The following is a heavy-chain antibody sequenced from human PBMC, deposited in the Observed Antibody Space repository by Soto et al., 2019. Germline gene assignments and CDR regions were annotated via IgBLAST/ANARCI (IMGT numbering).Heavy chain of an antibody. D-gene: IGHD4-4*01. J-gene: IGHJ6*02. CDR3: AKDTDYSIIYCGMDV. CDR2: ISYDGSRK. V-gene: IGHV3-30*18. Sequence: QVQLVQAGGGVVQPGRSLRLSCVGSGSTFTSHGMHWVRQSPGKGLEWVAIISYDGSRKNYADSVKGRFTISIDNSKNTLFLQMYSLRAEDTAVYYCAKDTDYSIIYCGMDVWGQGTTIAAS. CDR1: GSTFTSHG.